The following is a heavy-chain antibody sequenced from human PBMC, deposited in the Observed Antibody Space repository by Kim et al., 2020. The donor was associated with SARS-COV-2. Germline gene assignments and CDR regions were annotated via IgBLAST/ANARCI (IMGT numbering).Heavy chain of an antibody. CDR3: VRDSRGGVSFI. Sequence: GGSLRLSCTASGFTFGLYVLSRVRHGLGKGLESGANIRQDGHEIKYVDSVRGRFTASRDNAKNSLYPDMNSLRVEDTALYYCVRDSRGGVSFIWGPGTTVSVSS. CDR1: GFTFGLYV. CDR2: IRQDGHEI. J-gene: IGHJ3*02. V-gene: IGHV3-7*01. D-gene: IGHD2-15*01.